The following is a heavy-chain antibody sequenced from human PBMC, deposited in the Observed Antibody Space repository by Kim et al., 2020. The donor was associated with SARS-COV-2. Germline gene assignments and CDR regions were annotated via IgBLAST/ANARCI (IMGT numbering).Heavy chain of an antibody. CDR3: AKDFSSSVELDY. Sequence: YYADSVKGRFTISRDNSKNTLYLQMNSLRAEDTAVYYCAKDFSSSVELDYWGQGTLVTVSS. D-gene: IGHD6-6*01. J-gene: IGHJ4*02. V-gene: IGHV3-30*02.